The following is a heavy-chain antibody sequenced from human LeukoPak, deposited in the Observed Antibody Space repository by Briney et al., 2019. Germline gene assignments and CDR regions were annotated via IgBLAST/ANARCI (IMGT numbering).Heavy chain of an antibody. CDR2: ISYDGSDK. D-gene: IGHD1-1*01. J-gene: IGHJ4*02. Sequence: GGSLRLSCAASGFTFSSYAMHWVRQAPGKGLEWVAVISYDGSDKYYADSVKGRFTISRDNSKNTLYLQMNSLRAEDTAVYCCAIATRSHWELDYWGQGTLVTVSS. CDR1: GFTFSSYA. CDR3: AIATRSHWELDY. V-gene: IGHV3-30*04.